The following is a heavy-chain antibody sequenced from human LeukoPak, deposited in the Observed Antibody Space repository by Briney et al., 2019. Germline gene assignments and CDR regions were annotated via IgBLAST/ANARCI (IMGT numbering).Heavy chain of an antibody. V-gene: IGHV4-59*08. CDR1: DGSIGTYY. J-gene: IGHJ3*02. CDR2: IYYSGST. Sequence: SETLSLTCTVSDGSIGTYYWSWIRQPPGKGLEWIGYIYYSGSTYYNPSLKSRVTISVDTSKNQFSLKLSSVTAADTAVYYCARHGVTSGYYPSDAFDIRGQGTMVTVSS. CDR3: ARHGVTSGYYPSDAFDI. D-gene: IGHD3-22*01.